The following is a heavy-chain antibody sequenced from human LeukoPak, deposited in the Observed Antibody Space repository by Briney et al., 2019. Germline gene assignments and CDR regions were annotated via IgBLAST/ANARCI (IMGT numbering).Heavy chain of an antibody. CDR2: INTDGSST. V-gene: IGHV3-74*01. J-gene: IGHJ4*02. CDR1: GFTFSSYW. D-gene: IGHD3-16*02. CDR3: ARGQPVRYSYFDY. Sequence: GGSLRLFCAASGFTFSSYWMHWVRQAPGKGLVWVSRINTDGSSTSYADSVKGRFTISRDNSKNTLYLQMNSLRAEDTAVYYCARGQPVRYSYFDYWGQGTLVTVSS.